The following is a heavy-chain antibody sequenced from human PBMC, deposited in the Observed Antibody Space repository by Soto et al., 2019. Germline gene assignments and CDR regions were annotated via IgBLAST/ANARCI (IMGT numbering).Heavy chain of an antibody. CDR3: VRGEGGWETY. J-gene: IGHJ4*02. V-gene: IGHV3-74*01. Sequence: LRLSCAASGFTFSSYWMHWVRQAPGKGLVWVSRVNSDGSTTTYADSVKGRFTISRDNAKNTLYLQMNSLRAEDTAVYYCVRGEGGWETYWGQGTLVTVSS. CDR1: GFTFSSYW. D-gene: IGHD6-19*01. CDR2: VNSDGSTT.